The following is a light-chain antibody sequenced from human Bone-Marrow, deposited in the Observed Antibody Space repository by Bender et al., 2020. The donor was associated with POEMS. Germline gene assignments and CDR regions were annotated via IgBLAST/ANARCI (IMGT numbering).Light chain of an antibody. CDR1: GSNIGGYP. Sequence: QSVLTQPPSVSGTPGQRVTISCSGSGSNIGGYPVNWYQQLPGTAPRLLIYTNNERPSGVPDRFSGSSSGAERYLTISSLQSEDEGDYYCQTWGTGVRVFGGGTKLTVL. J-gene: IGLJ3*02. CDR2: TNN. V-gene: IGLV1-44*01. CDR3: QTWGTGVRV.